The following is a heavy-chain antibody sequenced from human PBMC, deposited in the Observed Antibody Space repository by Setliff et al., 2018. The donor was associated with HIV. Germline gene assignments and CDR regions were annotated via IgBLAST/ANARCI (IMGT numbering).Heavy chain of an antibody. CDR3: QTNYYDTSGYYYEARNCFEY. CDR1: GFTFGDYA. CDR2: IRSKANGGAT. Sequence: GGSLRLSCTASGFTFGDYAMSWVRQAPGKGLEWVGFIRSKANGGATKYAASVKGRFTISRDDSKRIAYRQINSLKTEDTAVYYCQTNYYDTSGYYYEARNCFEYWGQGTLVTVSS. J-gene: IGHJ4*02. V-gene: IGHV3-49*04. D-gene: IGHD3-22*01.